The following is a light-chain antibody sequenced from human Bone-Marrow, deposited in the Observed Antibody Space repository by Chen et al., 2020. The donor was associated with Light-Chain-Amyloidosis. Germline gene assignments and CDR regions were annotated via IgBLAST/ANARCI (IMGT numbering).Light chain of an antibody. CDR3: QSYDTRLRGSV. Sequence: QSVLTQPPSVSGAPGPRVTIACTGSRSNIGAPYDVRWYQQRPGTAPKLLIYGNNNRPSGVPDRFSGSKSGSSASLAITGLRADDEADYYCQSYDTRLRGSVFGGGTRLTVL. CDR1: RSNIGAPYD. CDR2: GNN. V-gene: IGLV1-40*01. J-gene: IGLJ2*01.